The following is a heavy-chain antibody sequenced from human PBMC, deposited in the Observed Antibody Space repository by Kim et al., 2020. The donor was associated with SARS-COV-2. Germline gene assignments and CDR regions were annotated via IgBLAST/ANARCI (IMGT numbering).Heavy chain of an antibody. CDR3: AASSRSTTQFDY. V-gene: IGHV1-58*01. D-gene: IGHD6-13*01. CDR1: GSTFIPSA. Sequence: SVKVSCKASGSTFIPSAVQWVRQARGQRPEWIGWIVVGSGSTNRAQKFQERVTLTRDMSTGTAYMELSSLTSEDTAVYHCAASSRSTTQFDYWGQGTLVTVSS. CDR2: IVVGSGST. J-gene: IGHJ4*02.